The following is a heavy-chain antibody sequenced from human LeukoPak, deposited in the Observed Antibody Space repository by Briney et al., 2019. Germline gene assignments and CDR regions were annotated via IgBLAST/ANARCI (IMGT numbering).Heavy chain of an antibody. CDR3: ARLVFPPKAGYFDY. J-gene: IGHJ4*02. CDR1: GGSISSYY. D-gene: IGHD2-21*01. V-gene: IGHV4-59*08. CDR2: IYYSGST. Sequence: SETLSLTCTVSGGSISSYYWSWIRRPPGKGLEWIGYIYYSGSTNYNPSLKSRVTISVDTSKNQFSLKLSSVTAADTAVYYCARLVFPPKAGYFDYWGQGTLVTVSS.